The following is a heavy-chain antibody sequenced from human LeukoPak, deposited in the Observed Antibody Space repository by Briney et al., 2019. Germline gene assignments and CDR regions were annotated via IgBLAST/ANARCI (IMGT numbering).Heavy chain of an antibody. V-gene: IGHV3-33*01. CDR3: ARVGCTGGSCLAYNYYAMDV. Sequence: PGMPRRLSCAASGFTFNTGGMNWVRQAPGEGVEWLAMIWDDGCDRYYAESVKGGFTISRDNSKNTLYLQVKSLRAEDTAVYYCARVGCTGGSCLAYNYYAMDVWGQGTTVTVSS. CDR2: IWDDGCDR. D-gene: IGHD2-15*01. J-gene: IGHJ6*02. CDR1: GFTFNTGG.